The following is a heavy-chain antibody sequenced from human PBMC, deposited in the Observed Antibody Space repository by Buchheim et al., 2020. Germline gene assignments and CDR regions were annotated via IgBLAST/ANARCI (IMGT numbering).Heavy chain of an antibody. V-gene: IGHV3-23*01. J-gene: IGHJ4*02. CDR2: ISDSGDST. CDR3: ANGRCPYCLPLDY. D-gene: IGHD2-15*01. CDR1: GFTFSSYA. Sequence: EVQLLESGGGLVQPGGSLRLSCAASGFTFSSYAMSWVRQAPGKGLEWVSTISDSGDSTYYADSVKGRFTISRDNSKNPLYLQMNSLRAEDTAVYYCANGRCPYCLPLDYWGQGTL.